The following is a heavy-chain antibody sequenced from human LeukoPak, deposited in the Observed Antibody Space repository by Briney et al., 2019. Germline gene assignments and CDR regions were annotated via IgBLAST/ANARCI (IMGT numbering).Heavy chain of an antibody. CDR2: INPNSGGT. V-gene: IGHV1-2*06. CDR3: AEEGFPSRGSTGFDP. Sequence: PGGSLRLSCKGSGYTFTGYYMHWVRQAPGQGLEWMGRINPNSGGTNYAQKFQGRVTMTRDTSISTAYMELSRLRSDDTAVYYCAEEGFPSRGSTGFDPWGQGTLVTVSS. D-gene: IGHD1-1*01. J-gene: IGHJ5*02. CDR1: GYTFTGYY.